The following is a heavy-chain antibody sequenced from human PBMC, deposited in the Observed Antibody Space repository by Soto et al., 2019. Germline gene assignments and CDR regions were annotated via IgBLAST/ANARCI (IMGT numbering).Heavy chain of an antibody. CDR2: ISSGSGNI. V-gene: IGHV3-48*01. J-gene: IGHJ5*02. Sequence: EVQLVESGGGLVQPGGSLRLSCAASGFIFSSYDMNWVRQAPGKGLEWVSYISSGSGNILYADSVKGRFTISRDTAKNSLYLQMNRLRAEDTAVYYCARTYGTGSLNWFDPWGQGTLVTVSS. CDR3: ARTYGTGSLNWFDP. D-gene: IGHD3-10*01. CDR1: GFIFSSYD.